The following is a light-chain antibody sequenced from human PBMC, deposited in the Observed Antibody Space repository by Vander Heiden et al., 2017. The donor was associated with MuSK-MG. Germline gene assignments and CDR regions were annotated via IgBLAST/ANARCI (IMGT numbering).Light chain of an antibody. V-gene: IGKV3-15*01. CDR2: GAS. CDR1: QSVSSN. J-gene: IGKJ4*01. CDR3: QQHNNWPPLT. Sequence: EIVMTQSPATLSVAPGERVTLSCRASQSVSSNLAWYQQKPGQAPRLLIYGASTRATGIPARFSGSGNGTEFTLTISSLQSEDFAVYYCQQHNNWPPLTFGGGTKVEIK.